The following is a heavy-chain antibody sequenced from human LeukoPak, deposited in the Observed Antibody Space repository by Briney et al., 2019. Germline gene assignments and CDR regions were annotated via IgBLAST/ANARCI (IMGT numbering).Heavy chain of an antibody. D-gene: IGHD1-26*01. CDR1: GFTLSSFA. CDR2: IRTTGDGGTT. CDR3: ARISGSQSGPFDY. Sequence: GGSLRLSCAASGFTLSSFAMNWVRQAPGKGLEWVGRIRTTGDGGTTEYASPVKGRFTISRDDSKDTMYLHMNGLRTEDTAVYYCARISGSQSGPFDYWGQGNLVTVSS. V-gene: IGHV3-15*01. J-gene: IGHJ4*02.